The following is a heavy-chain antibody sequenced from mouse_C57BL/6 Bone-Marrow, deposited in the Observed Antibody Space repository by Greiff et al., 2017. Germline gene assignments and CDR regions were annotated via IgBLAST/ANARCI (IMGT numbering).Heavy chain of an antibody. CDR1: GFTFSNYW. CDR3: TASSGYVVLYY. V-gene: IGHV6-3*01. D-gene: IGHD3-2*02. J-gene: IGHJ2*01. CDR2: IRLKSDNYAT. Sequence: EVKLMESGGGLVQPGGSMKLSCVASGFTFSNYWMNWVRQSPEKGLEWVAQIRLKSDNYATHYAESVKGRFTISRDDSKSSVYLQMNNLRAEDTGIYYCTASSGYVVLYYWGQGTTLTVSS.